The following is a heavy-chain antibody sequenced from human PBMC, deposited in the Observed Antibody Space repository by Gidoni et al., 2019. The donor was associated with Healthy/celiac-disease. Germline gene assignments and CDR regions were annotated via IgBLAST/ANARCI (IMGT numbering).Heavy chain of an antibody. CDR3: ARALTAGYITMVRGSFDY. CDR1: GGSFSGYY. J-gene: IGHJ4*02. CDR2: INHSGST. D-gene: IGHD3-10*01. V-gene: IGHV4-34*01. Sequence: QVQLQQWGAGLLKPSETMSLTCAVYGGSFSGYYWSWIRQPPGKGLEWIGEINHSGSTNYNPSRKSRVTISVDTSKNQFSLKLSSVTAADTAVYYCARALTAGYITMVRGSFDYWGQGTLVTVSS.